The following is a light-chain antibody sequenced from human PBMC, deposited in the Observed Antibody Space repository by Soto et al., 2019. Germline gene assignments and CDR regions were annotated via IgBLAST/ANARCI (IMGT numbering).Light chain of an antibody. CDR3: QQYGGAPYT. V-gene: IGKV3-20*01. J-gene: IGKJ2*01. CDR1: QSVSNDY. CDR2: VAF. Sequence: EIVLTLSPGTLSLSPGERATLSCRASQSVSNDYLAWYQQKPGQAPSLLIYVAFHRATGIPDRFSGTGSGTDFTLTISRLEPEDFVVYYCQQYGGAPYTFGQGTKLDIK.